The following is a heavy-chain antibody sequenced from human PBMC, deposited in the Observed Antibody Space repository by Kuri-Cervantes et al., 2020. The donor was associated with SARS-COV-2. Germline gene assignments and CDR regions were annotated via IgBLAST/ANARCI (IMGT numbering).Heavy chain of an antibody. V-gene: IGHV3-33*08. D-gene: IGHD3-16*01. Sequence: LSLTCVASGFTFSNYVIHWVRQAPGKGLEWVAVIWYDGENEYYAGSVKGRFTISRDNSKNTVSLHMNSVRAEDTAMYYCARGAANYYYMDVWGKGTTVTVSS. CDR2: IWYDGENE. J-gene: IGHJ6*03. CDR3: ARGAANYYYMDV. CDR1: GFTFSNYV.